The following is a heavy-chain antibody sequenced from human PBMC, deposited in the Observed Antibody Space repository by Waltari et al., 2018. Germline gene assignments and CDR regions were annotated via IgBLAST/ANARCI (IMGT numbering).Heavy chain of an antibody. V-gene: IGHV3-23*04. CDR1: GFTFSSYA. CDR3: ASGDSYYYDSSGYLFDY. D-gene: IGHD3-22*01. Sequence: EVQLVESGGGLVQPGGSLRLSCAASGFTFSSYAMSWVRQAPGKGLEWVSAISGSGGSTYYADSVKGWFTISRDNSKNTLYLQMNSLRAEDTAVYYCASGDSYYYDSSGYLFDYWGQGTLVTVSS. CDR2: ISGSGGST. J-gene: IGHJ4*02.